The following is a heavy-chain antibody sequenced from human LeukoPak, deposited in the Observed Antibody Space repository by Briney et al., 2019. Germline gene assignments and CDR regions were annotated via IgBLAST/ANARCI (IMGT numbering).Heavy chain of an antibody. V-gene: IGHV4-39*02. CDR1: GGSISSSSYC. D-gene: IGHD1-26*01. J-gene: IGHJ6*03. CDR3: ARDLAQGGSFNYYYMDV. CDR2: IYYSGST. Sequence: NPSETLSLTCTVSGGSISSSSYCWGWIRQPPGKGLEWIGSIYYSGSTYYNPSLKSRVTISVDTSKNQFSLKLSSVTAADTAVYYCARDLAQGGSFNYYYMDVWGKGTTVTVSS.